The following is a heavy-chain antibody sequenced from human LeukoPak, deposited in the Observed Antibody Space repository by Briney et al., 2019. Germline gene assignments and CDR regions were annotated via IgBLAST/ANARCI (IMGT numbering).Heavy chain of an antibody. V-gene: IGHV4-4*07. CDR1: GGSISSYY. J-gene: IGHJ4*02. CDR2: IYTSGST. Sequence: PSETLSLTCTVSGGSISSYYWSWIRQPPGKGLEWIGHIYTSGSTNYNPSLKSRVTISVDKSKNQFPLKLSSVTAADTAVYYCARDGEASSGSDYWGQGTLVTVSS. CDR3: ARDGEASSGSDY. D-gene: IGHD6-19*01.